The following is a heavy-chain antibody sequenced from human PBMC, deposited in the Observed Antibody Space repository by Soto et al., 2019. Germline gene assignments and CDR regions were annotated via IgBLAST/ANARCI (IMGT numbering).Heavy chain of an antibody. CDR1: GFTFSSYA. V-gene: IGHV3-30-3*01. Sequence: QVQLVESGGGVVQPGRSLRLSCAASGFTFSSYAMHWVRQAPGKGLEWVAVISYDGSNKYYADSVKGRFTISRDNSKNTLYLQMNSLRAEDTAVYYCARDLSLGYYDSSGYYCPDYWGQGTLVTVSS. CDR2: ISYDGSNK. D-gene: IGHD3-22*01. CDR3: ARDLSLGYYDSSGYYCPDY. J-gene: IGHJ4*02.